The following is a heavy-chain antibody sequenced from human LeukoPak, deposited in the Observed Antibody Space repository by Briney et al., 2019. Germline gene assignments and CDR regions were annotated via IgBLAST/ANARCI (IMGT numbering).Heavy chain of an antibody. V-gene: IGHV3-49*03. CDR3: TRGAAPSDY. D-gene: IGHD6-6*01. CDR2: IRSKAYGGTT. CDR1: GFTFCDYA. Sequence: GGSLRLSCTASGFTFCDYAMSWFRQAPGKGLEWVGFIRSKAYGGTTEYAASVKGRFTISRDDSKSIAYLQMNSLKTEDTAVYYCTRGAAPSDYWGQGTLVTVSS. J-gene: IGHJ4*02.